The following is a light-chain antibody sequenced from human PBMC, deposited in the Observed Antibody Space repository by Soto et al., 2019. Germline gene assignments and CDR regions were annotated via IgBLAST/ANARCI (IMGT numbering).Light chain of an antibody. Sequence: QAVVTQPPSVSGAPGQRVTISCTGSSSNLGAGYEVHWYQQLPGAAPKLLIYGNTNRPSGVPVRFSGSKSGTSASLAITGLQAGDEADYYCQSYDSSLRGAVFGGGTQLTVL. J-gene: IGLJ7*01. CDR3: QSYDSSLRGAV. CDR2: GNT. CDR1: SSNLGAGYE. V-gene: IGLV1-40*01.